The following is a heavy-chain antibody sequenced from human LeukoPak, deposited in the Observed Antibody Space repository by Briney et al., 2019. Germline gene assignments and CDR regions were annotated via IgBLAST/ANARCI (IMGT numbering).Heavy chain of an antibody. J-gene: IGHJ5*02. CDR1: GYTFTGYY. CDR3: ARESPDIVVVLTAALRRSWFYP. V-gene: IGHV1-2*02. CDR2: INPDNGGT. D-gene: IGHD2-15*01. Sequence: ASVKVSCKASGYTFTGYYIHWVRQAPGQGFEWMGWINPDNGGTNYAQKFQGRATMTRDTSISTAYMELTRLKSDDTAVYYCARESPDIVVVLTAALRRSWFYPWGQGTLVTVSS.